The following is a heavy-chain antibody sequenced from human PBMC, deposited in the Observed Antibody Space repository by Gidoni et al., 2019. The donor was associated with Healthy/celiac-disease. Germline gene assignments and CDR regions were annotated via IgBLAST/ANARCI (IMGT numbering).Heavy chain of an antibody. V-gene: IGHV3-30-3*01. CDR3: ARDAGYCSGGSCFSWFDP. J-gene: IGHJ5*02. Sequence: QVQLVESGGGVVQPGRSLRLSCAASGFTFRSYALHWVRQAPGKGLEWVAVISYDGSNKYYADSVKGRFTISRDNSKNTLYLQMNSLRAEDTAVYYCARDAGYCSGGSCFSWFDPWGQGTLVTVSS. CDR2: ISYDGSNK. D-gene: IGHD2-15*01. CDR1: GFTFRSYA.